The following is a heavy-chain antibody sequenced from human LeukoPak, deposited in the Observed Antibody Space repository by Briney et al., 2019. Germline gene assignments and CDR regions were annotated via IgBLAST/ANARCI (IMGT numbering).Heavy chain of an antibody. CDR1: GFTVSDSY. J-gene: IGHJ4*02. Sequence: GGSLRLSCAASGFTVSDSYLSWVRQAPGKGPDWVSVISNDGNTFYAGSVKGRFTISRDNSKNTVYLQINNLRADDTAVYYCARGPASNSWGQGTLVTVSS. CDR2: ISNDGNT. D-gene: IGHD2-2*01. V-gene: IGHV3-53*01. CDR3: ARGPASNS.